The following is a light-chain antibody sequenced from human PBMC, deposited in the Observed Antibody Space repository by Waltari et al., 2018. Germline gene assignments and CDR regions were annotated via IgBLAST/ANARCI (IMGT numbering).Light chain of an antibody. J-gene: IGKJ4*01. V-gene: IGKV1-5*03. CDR1: QSISNW. Sequence: DIQMTQSPSTLSASVVDRVTITCRASQSISNWLSCYQQKPGKAPKLLIYKASPLESGVPSRFSGSGSGTEFTLTISSLQPDDFATYYCQQYNSYSLLTFGGGTKVEIK. CDR2: KAS. CDR3: QQYNSYSLLT.